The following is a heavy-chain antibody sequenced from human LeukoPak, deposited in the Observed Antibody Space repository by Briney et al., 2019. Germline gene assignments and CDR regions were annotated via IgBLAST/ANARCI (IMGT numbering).Heavy chain of an antibody. Sequence: SETLSLTCTVSGGSISSGYYWSWIRQLPGRGLEWIGYIYYSGDTYSSPSLRSRVSISVDTSKNQFSLRLSSVTAADTAVYYCARSYQTADAFDIWGQGTMVTVSS. V-gene: IGHV4-31*03. J-gene: IGHJ3*02. CDR1: GGSISSGYY. CDR2: IYYSGDT. D-gene: IGHD2-2*01. CDR3: ARSYQTADAFDI.